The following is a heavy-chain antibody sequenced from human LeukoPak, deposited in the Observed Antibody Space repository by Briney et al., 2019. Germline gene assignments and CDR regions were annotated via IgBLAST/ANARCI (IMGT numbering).Heavy chain of an antibody. V-gene: IGHV1-8*01. CDR1: GYTFTSYD. D-gene: IGHD5-12*01. CDR2: MNPNSGNT. CDR3: AKRETIVATSFDY. J-gene: IGHJ4*02. Sequence: ASVKVSCKASGYTFTSYDINWVRQATGQGLEWMGWMNPNSGNTGYAQKFQGRVTMTRNTSISTAYMELSSLRAEDTAVYYCAKRETIVATSFDYWGQGTLVTVSS.